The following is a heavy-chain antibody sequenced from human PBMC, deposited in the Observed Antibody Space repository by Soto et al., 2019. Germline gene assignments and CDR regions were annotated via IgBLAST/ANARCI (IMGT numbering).Heavy chain of an antibody. CDR1: GGSISSYY. J-gene: IGHJ4*02. Sequence: SETLSLTCTVSGGSISSYYWTWIRHPPGKGLEWIGSIYDSGSTNYNPSLKSRVTISVDTSKNQFSLKLSSVTVADTAVYYCASYHHDESGWHYYLDHCAQGSLVTVSS. D-gene: IGHD3-3*01. CDR2: IYDSGST. V-gene: IGHV4-59*01. CDR3: ASYHHDESGWHYYLDH.